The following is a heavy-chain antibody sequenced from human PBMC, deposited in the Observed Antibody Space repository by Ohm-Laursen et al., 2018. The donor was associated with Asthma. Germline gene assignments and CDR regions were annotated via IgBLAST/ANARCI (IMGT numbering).Heavy chain of an antibody. D-gene: IGHD3-3*01. CDR2: GGSYYDGGLK. V-gene: IGHV3-30*19. J-gene: IGHJ4*02. CDR1: GFIFSNYG. Sequence: SLRLSCSASGFIFSNYGMHWVRQAPGKGLEWVAVGGSYYDGGLKYYADSVNGRFTVSRDDSKNTLYLQMNSLRPDDTAVYYCARDVMEWYLPAFDFWGQGTLVTVSS. CDR3: ARDVMEWYLPAFDF.